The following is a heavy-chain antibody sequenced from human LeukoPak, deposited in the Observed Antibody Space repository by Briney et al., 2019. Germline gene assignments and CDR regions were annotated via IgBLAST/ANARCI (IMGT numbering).Heavy chain of an antibody. Sequence: SETLSLTCSVSGYSITNAYYWAWIRQPPGKGLEWIGIINHSGRAYYTPSLKSRITISVDTSKNQFSLKLSLVTAADTALYFCARHNIRGVAHWLDPWGQGTQVTVSS. J-gene: IGHJ5*02. CDR2: INHSGRA. CDR3: ARHNIRGVAHWLDP. CDR1: GYSITNAYY. D-gene: IGHD3-10*01. V-gene: IGHV4-38-2*02.